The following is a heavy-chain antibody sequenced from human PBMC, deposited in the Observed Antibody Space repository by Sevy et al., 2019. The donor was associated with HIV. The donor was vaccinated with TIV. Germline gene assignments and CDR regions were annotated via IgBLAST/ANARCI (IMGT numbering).Heavy chain of an antibody. D-gene: IGHD3-10*01. CDR1: GFSFSSYP. V-gene: IGHV3-21*01. CDR3: ARPYGSGSWEAFDI. CDR2: ISGSSNYI. J-gene: IGHJ3*02. Sequence: GGSLRLSCAASGFSFSSYPMNWVRQAPGKGLEWVSSISGSSNYIYYADSLRGRFTISRDNAKNSLYLQMNSLRAEDTAVYYWARPYGSGSWEAFDIWGQGTMVTVSS.